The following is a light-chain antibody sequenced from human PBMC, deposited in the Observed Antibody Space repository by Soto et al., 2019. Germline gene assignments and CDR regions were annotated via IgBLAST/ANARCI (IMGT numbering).Light chain of an antibody. Sequence: QSVLTQPASVSGSPGQSITISCTGTSSDLAIYNYVSWYHQQPGKAPKLMIYQVTNRPSGVSNRFSGSRSGNTASLTISGLQAEDEADYYCSSYTDSSNYVFGTGTKLTVL. V-gene: IGLV2-14*01. CDR3: SSYTDSSNYV. CDR1: SSDLAIYNY. J-gene: IGLJ1*01. CDR2: QVT.